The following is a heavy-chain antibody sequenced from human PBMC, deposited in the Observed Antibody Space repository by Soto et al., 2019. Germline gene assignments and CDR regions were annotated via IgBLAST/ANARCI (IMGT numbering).Heavy chain of an antibody. Sequence: GESLKISCKGSGYSFTSYWIGWVRQMPGKGLEWMGIIYPGDSDTRYSPSFQGQVTISADKSISTAYLQWGSLKASDTAMYYCARRGEYCSSTSCSYRMDVWGQGTTVTVSS. J-gene: IGHJ6*02. CDR3: ARRGEYCSSTSCSYRMDV. CDR2: IYPGDSDT. V-gene: IGHV5-51*01. CDR1: GYSFTSYW. D-gene: IGHD2-2*01.